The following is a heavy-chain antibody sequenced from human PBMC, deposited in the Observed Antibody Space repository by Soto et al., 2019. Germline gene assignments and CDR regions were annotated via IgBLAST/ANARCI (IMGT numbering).Heavy chain of an antibody. CDR1: GGSISSYY. J-gene: IGHJ6*03. CDR3: ARDLGGEYQLLYYMDV. Sequence: SETLSLTCTVSGGSISSYYWSWIRQPPGKGLEWIGYIYYSGSTNYNPSLKSRFTISRDNSKNTLYLQMNSLRAEDTAVYYCARDLGGEYQLLYYMDVWGKGTTVTVSS. V-gene: IGHV4-59*12. CDR2: IYYSGST. D-gene: IGHD2-2*01.